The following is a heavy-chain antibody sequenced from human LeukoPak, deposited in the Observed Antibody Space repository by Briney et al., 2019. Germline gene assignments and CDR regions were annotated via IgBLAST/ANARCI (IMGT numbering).Heavy chain of an antibody. Sequence: PGGSLRLSCAASGFTVSNAWMSWVRQAPGKGLEWVGRIKSKTDGGTTDYAAPVKGRFTISRDDSKNTLYLQMNSLKTEDTAVYYCTTDRREGSYYNFDYWGQGTLVTVSS. J-gene: IGHJ4*02. CDR2: IKSKTDGGTT. CDR3: TTDRREGSYYNFDY. CDR1: GFTVSNAW. D-gene: IGHD1-26*01. V-gene: IGHV3-15*01.